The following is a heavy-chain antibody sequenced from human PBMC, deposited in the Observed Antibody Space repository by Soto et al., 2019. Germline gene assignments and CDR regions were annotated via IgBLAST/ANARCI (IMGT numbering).Heavy chain of an antibody. CDR1: GFTLSSYA. D-gene: IGHD2-15*01. CDR2: INSDGSST. CDR3: ASVRVVVPADFAY. Sequence: QPGGSLRLSCSASGFTLSSYAMHWVRQAPGKGLVWVSRINSDGSSTNYADSVKGRFTISRDNAKKTLYLQMNSLRAEDTAVYYCASVRVVVPADFAYWGQGTLVTVSS. J-gene: IGHJ4*02. V-gene: IGHV3-74*01.